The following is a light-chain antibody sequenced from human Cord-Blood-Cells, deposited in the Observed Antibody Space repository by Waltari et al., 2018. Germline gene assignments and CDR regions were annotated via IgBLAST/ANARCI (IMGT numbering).Light chain of an antibody. J-gene: IGKJ2*03. CDR3: QHYNNWPYS. CDR2: GAS. V-gene: IGKV3-15*01. Sequence: EIVMTQSPATLSVSPGERATLSCRASQSVSSNLAWYQQKPGQAPRPLIYGASTRATGIPARFSGSGSGAEFTLTISSLQSEYFAVYYCQHYNNWPYSFGQGTKLEIK. CDR1: QSVSSN.